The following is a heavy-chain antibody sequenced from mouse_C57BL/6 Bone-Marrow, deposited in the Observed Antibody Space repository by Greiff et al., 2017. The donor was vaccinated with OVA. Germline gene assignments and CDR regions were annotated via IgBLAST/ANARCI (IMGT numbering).Heavy chain of an antibody. J-gene: IGHJ4*01. CDR2: IRLKSDNYAT. Sequence: EVQLQESGGGLVQPGGSMKLSCVASGFTFSNYWMNWVRQSPEKGLEWVAQIRLKSDNYATHYAESVKGRFTISRDDSKSSVYLQMNNLRAEDTGIYYCTGGGEYDYDGNYYAMDYWGQGTSVTVSS. D-gene: IGHD2-4*01. CDR3: TGGGEYDYDGNYYAMDY. V-gene: IGHV6-3*01. CDR1: GFTFSNYW.